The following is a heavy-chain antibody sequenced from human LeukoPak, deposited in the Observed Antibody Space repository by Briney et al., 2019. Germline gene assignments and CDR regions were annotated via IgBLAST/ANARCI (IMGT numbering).Heavy chain of an antibody. D-gene: IGHD6-19*01. CDR3: ARRLAVTGRYYFDY. CDR2: VYYTGST. V-gene: IGHV4-59*08. Sequence: SETLSLTCSVSGDSISTYYWSWIRQPPGKGLEWIGYVYYTGSTNYNPSLRSRVTISVDTSKHQFPLKLTSVTAADTAVYYCARRLAVTGRYYFDYWGPGTLVTVSS. CDR1: GDSISTYY. J-gene: IGHJ4*02.